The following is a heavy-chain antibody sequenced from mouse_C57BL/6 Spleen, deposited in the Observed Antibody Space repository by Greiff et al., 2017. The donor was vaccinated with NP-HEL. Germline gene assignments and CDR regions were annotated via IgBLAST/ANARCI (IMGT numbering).Heavy chain of an antibody. Sequence: VQLQQPGAELVKPGASVKLSCKASGYTFTSYWMQWVKQRPGQGLEWIGEIDPSDSYTNYNQKFKGKATLTVDTSSSTAYMQLSSLTSEDSAVYYCARLTTDSTLDYWGQGTTLTVSS. V-gene: IGHV1-50*01. D-gene: IGHD1-1*01. CDR2: IDPSDSYT. CDR3: ARLTTDSTLDY. J-gene: IGHJ2*01. CDR1: GYTFTSYW.